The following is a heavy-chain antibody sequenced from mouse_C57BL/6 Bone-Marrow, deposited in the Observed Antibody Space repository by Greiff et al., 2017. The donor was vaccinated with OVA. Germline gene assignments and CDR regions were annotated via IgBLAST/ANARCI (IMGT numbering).Heavy chain of an antibody. V-gene: IGHV1-76*01. CDR3: ARSERLRDYFDY. J-gene: IGHJ2*01. CDR2: IYPGSGNI. D-gene: IGHD2-2*01. CDR1: GYTFTDYY. Sequence: VQLQHSGAELVRPGASVKLSCKASGYTFTDYYISWVKQRPGQGLEWIARIYPGSGNIYYNEKFKGEATLTAEKSSSTAYRQLRSLTSDDSAVYFSARSERLRDYFDYWGQGTTLTVSS.